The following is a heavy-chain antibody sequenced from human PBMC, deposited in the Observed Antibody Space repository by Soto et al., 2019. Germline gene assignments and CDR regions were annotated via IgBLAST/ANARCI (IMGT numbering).Heavy chain of an antibody. Sequence: PSETLSLTCTVSGDSVSNSGYYWGWIRQSPGKRLEWIGSVSFSGSKYYNPSLRSRVTFSVDTSKTLISLKLRSVTAADTAVYYCARHGRYYDSSGYYRFWFDPWGQGTLVTVSS. CDR1: GDSVSNSGYY. D-gene: IGHD3-22*01. CDR3: ARHGRYYDSSGYYRFWFDP. V-gene: IGHV4-39*01. J-gene: IGHJ5*02. CDR2: VSFSGSK.